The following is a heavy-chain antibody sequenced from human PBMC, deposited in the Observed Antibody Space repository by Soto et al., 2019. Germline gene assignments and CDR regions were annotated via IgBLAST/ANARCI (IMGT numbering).Heavy chain of an antibody. D-gene: IGHD7-27*01. CDR2: ISGSGGST. J-gene: IGHJ3*02. CDR1: GFTFSSYA. V-gene: IGHV3-23*01. CDR3: AKGLNWGDAFDI. Sequence: GGSLRLSCAASGFTFSSYAMSWVRQAPGKGLEWVSAISGSGGSTYYADSVKGRFTIPRDNSKNTLYLQMNSLRAEDTAVYYCAKGLNWGDAFDIWGQGTMVTVSS.